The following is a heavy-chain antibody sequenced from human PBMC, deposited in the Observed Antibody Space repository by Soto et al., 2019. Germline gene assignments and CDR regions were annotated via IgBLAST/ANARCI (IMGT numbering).Heavy chain of an antibody. CDR1: GYTFTSYA. V-gene: IGHV1-3*01. CDR2: INAGNGNT. J-gene: IGHJ4*02. CDR3: ARGSGYYYWDDY. Sequence: VASVKVSCKASGYTFTSYAMHWVRQAPGQRLEWMGWINAGNGNTKYSQKFQGRVTITRDTSASTAYMELSSLRSEDTAVYYCARGSGYYYWDDYWGQGTLVTVS. D-gene: IGHD3-22*01.